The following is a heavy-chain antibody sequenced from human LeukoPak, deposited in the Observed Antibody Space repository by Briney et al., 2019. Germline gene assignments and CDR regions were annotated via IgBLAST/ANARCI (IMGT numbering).Heavy chain of an antibody. J-gene: IGHJ4*02. CDR2: ISGSGGTT. Sequence: PGGSLRLSCAASGFTFSTYAMNWVRQAPGKGLEWVSSISGSGGTTYYADSVQGRFTISRDNSKNTLYLQMNSLRAEDTASYYCAKLARFSGDYFDSWGQGTLVTVSS. V-gene: IGHV3-23*01. D-gene: IGHD3-9*01. CDR3: AKLARFSGDYFDS. CDR1: GFTFSTYA.